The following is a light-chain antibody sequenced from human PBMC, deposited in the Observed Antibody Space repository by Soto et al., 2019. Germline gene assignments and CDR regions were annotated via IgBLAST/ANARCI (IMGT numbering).Light chain of an antibody. CDR2: DVN. V-gene: IGLV2-14*03. Sequence: QSVLPQPASVSASPGQSITISCTGTSSDIGAYNFVSWYQQHPGKAPKLMLYDVNIRPLGVSKRFSDSKSGNRASLTNSGLKAEDEADYYCTSWTTSTTMLFSGGTKVTVL. J-gene: IGLJ2*01. CDR3: TSWTTSTTML. CDR1: SSDIGAYNF.